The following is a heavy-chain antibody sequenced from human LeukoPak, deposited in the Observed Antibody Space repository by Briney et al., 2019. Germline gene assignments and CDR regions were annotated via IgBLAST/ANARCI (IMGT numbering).Heavy chain of an antibody. D-gene: IGHD6-13*01. CDR3: AREMQLPRIAAVPALNY. J-gene: IGHJ4*02. CDR2: INPNSGGT. CDR1: GYTFTGYY. V-gene: IGHV1-2*06. Sequence: ASVKVSCKASGYTFTGYYMHWVRQAPGQGLEWMGRINPNSGGTNYAQKFQGRVTMTRDTSISTAYMGLSRLRSDDTAVYYCAREMQLPRIAAVPALNYWGQGTLVTVSS.